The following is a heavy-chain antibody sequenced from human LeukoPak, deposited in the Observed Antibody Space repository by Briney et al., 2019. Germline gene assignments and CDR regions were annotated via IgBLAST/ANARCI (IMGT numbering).Heavy chain of an antibody. J-gene: IGHJ4*02. Sequence: GGSLRLSCAASGFTFSSYSMNWVRQALGKGLEWVSYISSSSSTIYYADSVKGRFTISRDNAKNSLYLQMNSLRAEDTAVYYCAKGGDQIAVAGNYLCDYWGQGTLVTVSS. CDR2: ISSSSSTI. V-gene: IGHV3-48*04. D-gene: IGHD6-19*01. CDR3: AKGGDQIAVAGNYLCDY. CDR1: GFTFSSYS.